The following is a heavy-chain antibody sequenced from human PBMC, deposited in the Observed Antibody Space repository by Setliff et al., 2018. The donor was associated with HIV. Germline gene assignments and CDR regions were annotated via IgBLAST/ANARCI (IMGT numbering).Heavy chain of an antibody. CDR1: GFTFSSYA. CDR3: ARERDSVTTLYDALEI. V-gene: IGHV3-23*01. J-gene: IGHJ3*02. Sequence: GGSLRLSCAASGFTFSSYAMSWVRQAPGKGLEWVSAISGSGGSTYYADSVKGRFTISRDNSKNTLYLQMNSLRAEDTAVYYCARERDSVTTLYDALEIWGQGTMVTVSS. CDR2: ISGSGGST. D-gene: IGHD3-22*01.